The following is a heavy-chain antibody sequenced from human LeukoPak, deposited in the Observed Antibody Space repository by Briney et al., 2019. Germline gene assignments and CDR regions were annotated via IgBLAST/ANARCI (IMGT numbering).Heavy chain of an antibody. Sequence: SETLSLTCAVYGGSFSGYYWSWIRQPPGKGLEWIGEINHSGNTNYNPSLKSRVTISVDTSKNQFSLKLTSVAAADTAVYYCAGTVTTRLFTVDVWGKGTTVTVSS. D-gene: IGHD4-11*01. V-gene: IGHV4-34*01. CDR2: INHSGNT. CDR1: GGSFSGYY. CDR3: AGTVTTRLFTVDV. J-gene: IGHJ6*04.